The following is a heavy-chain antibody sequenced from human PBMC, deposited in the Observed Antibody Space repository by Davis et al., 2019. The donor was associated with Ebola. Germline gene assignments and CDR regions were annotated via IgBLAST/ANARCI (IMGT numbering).Heavy chain of an antibody. D-gene: IGHD4-17*01. Sequence: GESLKISCQGSGYNSPTYWIAWVRQKPGKGLEWMGMIYLDDSDARYSPSFQGQVTISADKSIGAAYLQWGSLKASDTATYYCARRTNDYGDYIGYWGQGTLVTVSS. CDR3: ARRTNDYGDYIGY. J-gene: IGHJ4*02. V-gene: IGHV5-51*01. CDR2: IYLDDSDA. CDR1: GYNSPTYW.